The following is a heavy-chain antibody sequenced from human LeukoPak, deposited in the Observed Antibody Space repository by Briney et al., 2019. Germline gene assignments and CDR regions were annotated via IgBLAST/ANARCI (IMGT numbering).Heavy chain of an antibody. Sequence: ASVKVSCKVSGYTLTELSMHWVRQAPGKGLEWMGGFDPEDGETIHAQKFQGRVTMTEDTSTDTAYMELSSLRSEDTAVYYCATFIVVVPAATIDAFDIWGQGTMVTVSS. V-gene: IGHV1-24*01. J-gene: IGHJ3*02. CDR1: GYTLTELS. D-gene: IGHD2-2*01. CDR2: FDPEDGET. CDR3: ATFIVVVPAATIDAFDI.